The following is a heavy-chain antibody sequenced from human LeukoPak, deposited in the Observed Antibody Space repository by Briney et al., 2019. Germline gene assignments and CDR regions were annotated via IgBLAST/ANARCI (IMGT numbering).Heavy chain of an antibody. CDR2: ISSSSSTI. CDR1: GFTFSSYS. V-gene: IGHV3-48*01. Sequence: GGSPRLSCAASGFTFSSYSMNWVRQAPGKGLEWVSYISSSSSTIYYADSVKGRFTISRDNAKNSLYLQMNSLRAEDTAVYYCARDRQDIVVVPDYWGQGTLVTVSS. J-gene: IGHJ4*02. D-gene: IGHD2-2*01. CDR3: ARDRQDIVVVPDY.